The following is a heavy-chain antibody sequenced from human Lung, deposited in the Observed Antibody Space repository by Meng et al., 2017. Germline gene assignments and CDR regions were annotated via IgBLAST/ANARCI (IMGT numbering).Heavy chain of an antibody. Sequence: QVQLQQWGEGLLKPSGTLSLTCAAYGGSFSGYYWSWIRQPPGKGLEWIGEIIDSGSTNYNPSLKSRVTISVDTSKNQFSLRVTSVTAADRAVYYCVRRTYSSGWYFDYWGQGTLVTVSS. CDR1: GGSFSGYY. V-gene: IGHV4-34*12. J-gene: IGHJ4*02. CDR2: IIDSGST. D-gene: IGHD6-19*01. CDR3: VRRTYSSGWYFDY.